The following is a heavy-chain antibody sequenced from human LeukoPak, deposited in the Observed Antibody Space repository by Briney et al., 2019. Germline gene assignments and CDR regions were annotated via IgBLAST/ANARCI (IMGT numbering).Heavy chain of an antibody. V-gene: IGHV4-39*01. CDR2: FYYTGTI. CDR3: ARQGVVPNKAGWYFDL. D-gene: IGHD3-10*01. Sequence: PSETLSLTCIVPGGSMSSTDHFWGWIRQPPGKGLEWIGSFYYTGTIFYSPSLERRGTISIDTSKNQFSLKIRSVTAADTAVYYCARQGVVPNKAGWYFDLWGRGALVTVSS. J-gene: IGHJ2*01. CDR1: GGSMSSTDHF.